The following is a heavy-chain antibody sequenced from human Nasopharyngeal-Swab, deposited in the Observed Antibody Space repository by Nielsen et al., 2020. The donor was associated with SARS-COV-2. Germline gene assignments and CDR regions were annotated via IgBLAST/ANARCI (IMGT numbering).Heavy chain of an antibody. CDR1: GFTFDDYA. V-gene: IGHV3-9*01. Sequence: GGSLRLSCAASGFTFDDYAMHWVRQAPGKGLEWVSGISWSSGSTGYADSVKGRFTISRDNAKNSLYLQMNSLRAEDTALYYCAKDNNPYYYDSSGYAFDIWGQGTMVTVSS. D-gene: IGHD3-22*01. CDR3: AKDNNPYYYDSSGYAFDI. CDR2: ISWSSGST. J-gene: IGHJ3*02.